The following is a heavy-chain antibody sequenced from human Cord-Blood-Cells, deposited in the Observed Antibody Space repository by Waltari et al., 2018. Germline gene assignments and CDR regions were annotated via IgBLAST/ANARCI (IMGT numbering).Heavy chain of an antibody. V-gene: IGHV1-69*01. CDR3: ARGGYYFDY. CDR1: GGTLSRYA. CDR2: IIPIFGTA. J-gene: IGHJ4*02. Sequence: QVQLVPAWAEVKTPGSSVTVSCNASGGTLSRYAISWVRQARGQRLEWMGGIIPIFGTANYAQKFQGRVTITADESTSTAYMELSSLRSEDTAVYYCARGGYYFDYWGQGTLVTVSS. D-gene: IGHD3-16*01.